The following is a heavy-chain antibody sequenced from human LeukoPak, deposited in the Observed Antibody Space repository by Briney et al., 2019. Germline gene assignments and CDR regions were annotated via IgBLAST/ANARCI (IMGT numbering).Heavy chain of an antibody. V-gene: IGHV3-73*01. D-gene: IGHD3-22*01. CDR2: IRSKANSYAT. CDR3: TRPMYYDSSGYYCFDY. J-gene: IGHJ4*02. CDR1: GFTFSGSA. Sequence: PGGSLRLSCAASGFTFSGSAMHWVRHASGKGLEWVGRIRSKANSYATAYAASVKGRFTISRDDSKNTAYLQMNSLKTEDTAVYYCTRPMYYDSSGYYCFDYWGQGTLVTVSS.